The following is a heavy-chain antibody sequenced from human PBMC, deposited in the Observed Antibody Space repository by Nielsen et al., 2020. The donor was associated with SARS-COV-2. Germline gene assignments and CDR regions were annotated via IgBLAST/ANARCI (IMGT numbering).Heavy chain of an antibody. D-gene: IGHD6-13*01. CDR2: ISGNGAFT. CDR1: GFMFSNYY. V-gene: IGHV3-11*03. CDR3: ARRDSHSTTWYFDS. J-gene: IGHJ4*02. Sequence: LTCAASGFMFSNYYMNWIRHSPGKGLEWVSYISGNGAFTNYADSVKGRFTISRDNTKNSLFLQMNSLRAEDAAVYYCARRDSHSTTWYFDSWGQGTLVTVSS.